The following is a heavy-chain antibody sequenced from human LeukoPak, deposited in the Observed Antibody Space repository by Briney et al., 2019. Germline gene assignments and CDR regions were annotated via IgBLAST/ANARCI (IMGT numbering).Heavy chain of an antibody. J-gene: IGHJ4*02. CDR1: GFTFSSYS. V-gene: IGHV3-21*01. Sequence: GGSLRLSCAASGFTFSSYSMNWVRQAPGKGLEWVSSISSSSSYIYYVDSVKGRFTISRDNAKNSLYLQMNSLRAEDTAVYYCARDRVRRFDYWGQGTLVTVSS. CDR3: ARDRVRRFDY. CDR2: ISSSSSYI.